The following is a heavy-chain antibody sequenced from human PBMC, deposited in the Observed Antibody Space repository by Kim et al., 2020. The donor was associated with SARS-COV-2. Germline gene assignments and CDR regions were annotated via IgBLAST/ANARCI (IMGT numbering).Heavy chain of an antibody. V-gene: IGHV3-30*04. CDR2: ISYDGSNK. CDR3: ARAPVRYGDYFDY. D-gene: IGHD4-17*01. Sequence: GGSLRLSCAASGFTFSSYAMHGVRQAPGNGLDWVAVISYDGSNKYYVDSVKCRFTISRDNSKNTLYLQMNSLRAEDTAVYYCARAPVRYGDYFDYCGQGT. J-gene: IGHJ4*02. CDR1: GFTFSSYA.